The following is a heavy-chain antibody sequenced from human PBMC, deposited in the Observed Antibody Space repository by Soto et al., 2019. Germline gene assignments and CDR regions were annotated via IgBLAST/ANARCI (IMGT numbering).Heavy chain of an antibody. CDR1: GGSVNSDSNY. CDR2: IYNSEST. CDR3: ARHYYGHGMDV. V-gene: IGHV4-61*01. Sequence: QVLLQESGPGLVEPSETLSLTCTVSGGSVNSDSNYWTWMRQPPGKGLEWIGSIYNSESTNYNPSLKSRVTISIDTSKNQFSVKLSSVTAADTAVYYCARHYYGHGMDVWGQGTTVTVSS. D-gene: IGHD3-10*01. J-gene: IGHJ6*02.